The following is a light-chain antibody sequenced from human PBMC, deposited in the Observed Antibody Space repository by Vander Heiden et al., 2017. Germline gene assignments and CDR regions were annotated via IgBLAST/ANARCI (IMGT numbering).Light chain of an antibody. CDR3: QHYNTYSYT. J-gene: IGKJ2*01. Sequence: PSTLSASVGDRVTITCRASQSVSSWLAWYQQKPGEAPRLLIYKASNLGSGVPSRFSGSGSGTEFTLTISSLQPDDSATYSCQHYNTYSYTFGQGTKLEIK. CDR2: KAS. CDR1: QSVSSW. V-gene: IGKV1-5*03.